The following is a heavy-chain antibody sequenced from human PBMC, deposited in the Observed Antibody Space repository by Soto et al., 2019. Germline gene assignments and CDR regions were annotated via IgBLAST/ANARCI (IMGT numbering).Heavy chain of an antibody. CDR2: ISYDGNTQ. J-gene: IGHJ4*02. Sequence: GGSLRLSCAASGFTLSSYSIHWARQAPGKGLDWVAVISYDGNTQFYGDSVKGRFIVSRDNSRNTLYLQLNNLQAEDTAVYCCAKVSRPSRISTPDFDYWGQGTLVTVS. V-gene: IGHV3-30-3*01. CDR3: AKVSRPSRISTPDFDY. CDR1: GFTLSSYS.